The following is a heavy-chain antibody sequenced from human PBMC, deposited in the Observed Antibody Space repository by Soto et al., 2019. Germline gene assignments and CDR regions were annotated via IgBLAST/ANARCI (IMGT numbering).Heavy chain of an antibody. CDR1: GFSFSSYA. CDR2: ISHDGINK. D-gene: IGHD6-19*01. CDR3: ARDMYSSDYFVKWFEP. Sequence: QVRLVESGGGVVQPGRSLRLSCTASGFSFSSYAMYWFRQPPGKGLEWVAVISHDGINKHYADSVKGRVTVSRDNSNPSLDLQLNSLRGEETAMYYCARDMYSSDYFVKWFEPWGQGTLVTVSS. J-gene: IGHJ5*02. V-gene: IGHV3-30-3*01.